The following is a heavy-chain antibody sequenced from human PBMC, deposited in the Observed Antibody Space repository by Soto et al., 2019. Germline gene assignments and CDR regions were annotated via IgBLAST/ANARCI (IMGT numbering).Heavy chain of an antibody. CDR3: AKDEFANYVVWFDS. V-gene: IGHV3-30*18. J-gene: IGHJ5*01. CDR2: ISHDGSII. D-gene: IGHD2-15*01. CDR1: GFMFGDHG. Sequence: GGSLRLSCEGSGFMFGDHGMHWVRQAPGKGLEWVAVISHDGSIIYYADSVKGRFTLSRDNPKATMFLQMNSLRVEDTAVYYCAKDEFANYVVWFDSWGQGTQVTVSS.